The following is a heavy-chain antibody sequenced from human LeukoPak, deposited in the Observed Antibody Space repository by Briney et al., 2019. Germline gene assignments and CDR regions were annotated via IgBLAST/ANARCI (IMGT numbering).Heavy chain of an antibody. J-gene: IGHJ3*02. V-gene: IGHV3-13*01. Sequence: GGSLRLSCAVSGFIFSDYVMHWVRQRAGEGLEWVSAISIGGDTYYPGSVKGRFTISRENAKNSFYLQMNSLRVEDTAVYYCVRAHVGAGLAFDIWGQGTLVTVSS. CDR2: ISIGGDT. CDR3: VRAHVGAGLAFDI. CDR1: GFIFSDYV. D-gene: IGHD1-26*01.